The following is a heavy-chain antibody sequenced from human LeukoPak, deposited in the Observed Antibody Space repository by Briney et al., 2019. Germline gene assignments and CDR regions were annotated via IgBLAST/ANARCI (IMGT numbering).Heavy chain of an antibody. CDR2: INHSGST. V-gene: IGHV4-34*01. D-gene: IGHD3-10*01. Sequence: SETLSLTCAVYGGSFSGYYWSRIRQPPGKGLEWIGEINHSGSTNYNPSLKSRVTISVDTSKNQFSLKLSSVTAADTAVYYCARVLNTMVRGARGSQYFDYWGQGTLVTVSS. CDR3: ARVLNTMVRGARGSQYFDY. J-gene: IGHJ4*02. CDR1: GGSFSGYY.